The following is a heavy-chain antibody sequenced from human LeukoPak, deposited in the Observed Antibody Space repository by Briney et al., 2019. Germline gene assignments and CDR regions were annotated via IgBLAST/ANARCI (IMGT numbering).Heavy chain of an antibody. CDR2: ISYDGSNK. D-gene: IGHD4-17*01. CDR1: GFTFSSYG. CDR3: AKDGSYGDPAGYFDY. J-gene: IGHJ4*02. V-gene: IGHV3-30*18. Sequence: GRSLRLPCAASGFTFSSYGMHWVRQAPGKGLEWVAVISYDGSNKYYADSVKGRFTISRDNSKNTLYLQMNSLRAEDTAVYYCAKDGSYGDPAGYFDYWGQGTLVTVSS.